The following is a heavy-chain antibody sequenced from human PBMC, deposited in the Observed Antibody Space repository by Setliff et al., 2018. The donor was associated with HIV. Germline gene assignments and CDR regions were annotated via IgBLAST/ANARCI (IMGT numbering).Heavy chain of an antibody. J-gene: IGHJ5*02. CDR2: ISPSGST. D-gene: IGHD1-26*01. V-gene: IGHV4-34*09. CDR3: ASMWKVGA. Sequence: SETLSLTCVVYRGSFSDYYWTWIRQPPGKGLEWIGEISPSGSTNYKSSLKSRVTMSLDTPKNQFSLKINSVTAADTAVYYCASMWKVGAWGRGTLVTVSS. CDR1: RGSFSDYY.